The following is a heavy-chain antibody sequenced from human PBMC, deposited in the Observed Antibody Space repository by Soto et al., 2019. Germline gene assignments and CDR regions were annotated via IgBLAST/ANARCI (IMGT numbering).Heavy chain of an antibody. CDR1: GFIVSHNY. CDR2: IYSSGTT. Sequence: PGGSLRLSCTPSGFIVSHNYMSWVRQAPGTGLEWVSVIYSSGTTYYADSVKGRFTISRDDSKNTLYLQMNSLRAEDTAVYYCARGITGTTFDYWGQGTLVTVSS. J-gene: IGHJ4*02. CDR3: ARGITGTTFDY. V-gene: IGHV3-53*01. D-gene: IGHD1-20*01.